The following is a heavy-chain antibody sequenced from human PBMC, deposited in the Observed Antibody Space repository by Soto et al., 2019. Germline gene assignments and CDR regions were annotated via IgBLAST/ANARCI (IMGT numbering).Heavy chain of an antibody. J-gene: IGHJ6*03. CDR3: ARVHRGYDLYYYYYYMDV. Sequence: SETLSLTCAVYGGSFIGYSWSWIRQPPGKGLEWIGEIYHSGSTNYSPSLKSRVTISVDTSKNQFSLNLNSVTAADTAMYYCARVHRGYDLYYYYYYMDVWGKGTTVTVSS. D-gene: IGHD5-12*01. CDR2: IYHSGST. CDR1: GGSFIGYS. V-gene: IGHV4-34*01.